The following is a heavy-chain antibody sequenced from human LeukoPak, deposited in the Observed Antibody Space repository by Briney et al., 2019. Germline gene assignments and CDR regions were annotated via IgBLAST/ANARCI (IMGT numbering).Heavy chain of an antibody. CDR2: IGTSSSYT. CDR3: ARGGSSLDY. V-gene: IGHV3-11*05. D-gene: IGHD6-13*01. Sequence: GGSLRLSCAASGFLFTSYAMSWIRQAPARGLEGISYIGTSSSYTNSADSVKGRFTISRDNAKNPLYLQMNSLRLEDTAMYYCARGGSSLDYWGQGILVTVSS. CDR1: GFLFTSYA. J-gene: IGHJ4*02.